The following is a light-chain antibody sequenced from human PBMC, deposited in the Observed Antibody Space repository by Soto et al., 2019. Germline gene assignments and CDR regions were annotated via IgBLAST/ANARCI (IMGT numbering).Light chain of an antibody. CDR1: SSNIGNNY. V-gene: IGLV1-51*01. J-gene: IGLJ1*01. CDR2: DNN. CDR3: GTWDSGLYV. Sequence: QSVLTQPPSVSAAPGQKVTIACAGSSSNIGNNYVSWYQQLPGTAPKLLIYDNNKRPSGIPDRFSGSKSGTSATLGITGLQTRDEADYYCGTWDSGLYVFGTGTKLTV.